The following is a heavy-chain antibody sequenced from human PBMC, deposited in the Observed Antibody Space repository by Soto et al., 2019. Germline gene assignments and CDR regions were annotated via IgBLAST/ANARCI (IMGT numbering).Heavy chain of an antibody. Sequence: SVKVSCKASGGTFSSYAISWVRQAPGQGLEWMGGIIPIFGTANYAQKFQGRVTITADESTSTAYMELSSLRSEDTAVYYCARDKTDSSGYVDDPFDIWGQGTMVTVSS. V-gene: IGHV1-69*13. D-gene: IGHD3-22*01. CDR3: ARDKTDSSGYVDDPFDI. J-gene: IGHJ3*02. CDR1: GGTFSSYA. CDR2: IIPIFGTA.